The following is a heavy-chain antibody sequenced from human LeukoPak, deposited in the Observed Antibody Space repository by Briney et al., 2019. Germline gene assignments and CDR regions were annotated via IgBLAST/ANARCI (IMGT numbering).Heavy chain of an antibody. V-gene: IGHV4-59*01. CDR1: GGSISSYY. CDR3: ARGYCSSTSCFLGWFDP. Sequence: SETLSLTCTVSGGSISSYYWSWIRQPPGXXLEWIGYIYYSGSTNYNPSLKSRVTISVDTSKNQFSLKLSSVTAADTAVYYCARGYCSSTSCFLGWFDPWGQGTLVTVSS. D-gene: IGHD2-2*01. J-gene: IGHJ5*02. CDR2: IYYSGST.